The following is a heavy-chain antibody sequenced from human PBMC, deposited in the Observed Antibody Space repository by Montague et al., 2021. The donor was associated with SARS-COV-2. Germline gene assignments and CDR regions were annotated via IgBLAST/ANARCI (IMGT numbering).Heavy chain of an antibody. CDR3: ATLPSSSTSVGVVQGYYIDD. J-gene: IGHJ4*02. Sequence: SETLSLTCTVSGASIRSRRYYWGWIRQPPGKGLEWIGLKYYSGSTYYNPTLKSRVTISVDTSKNQFSLKLSSVTAAGTAVYYCATLPSSSTSVGVVQGYYIDDWGQGTLVTVSS. D-gene: IGHD3-3*01. CDR1: GASIRSRRYY. CDR2: KYYSGST. V-gene: IGHV4-39*01.